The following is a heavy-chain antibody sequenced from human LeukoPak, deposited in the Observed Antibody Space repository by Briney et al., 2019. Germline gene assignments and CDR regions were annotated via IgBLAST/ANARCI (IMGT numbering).Heavy chain of an antibody. CDR3: ARAAYDSGGYTANHDF. CDR2: LYDSGDT. Sequence: GESLRLSCAASGFSVSTCYMSWVRQAPGKGLEYVSVLYDSGDTYYAESVKGRFTISRDNSKNTVYLQMNSLRVEDTAVYYCARAAYDSGGYTANHDFWGQGTLVTVSS. J-gene: IGHJ4*02. CDR1: GFSVSTCY. D-gene: IGHD3-22*01. V-gene: IGHV3-53*01.